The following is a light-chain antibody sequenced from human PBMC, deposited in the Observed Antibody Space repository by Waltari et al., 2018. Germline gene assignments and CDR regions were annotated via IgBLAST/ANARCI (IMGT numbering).Light chain of an antibody. CDR3: QQSYSTPLT. CDR2: ASS. V-gene: IGKV1-39*01. Sequence: DIQMTPSPSSLSASIVDRVTSTCRASQTISSYLNWYQQKPGKAPKVLIYASSTLRSGVPSRFSGSRSGTDVTLTISSLQPEDFATYYCQQSYSTPLTFGGGTKVEIK. J-gene: IGKJ4*01. CDR1: QTISSY.